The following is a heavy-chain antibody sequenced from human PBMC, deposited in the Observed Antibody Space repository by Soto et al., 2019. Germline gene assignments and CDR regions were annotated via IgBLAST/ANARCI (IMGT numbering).Heavy chain of an antibody. V-gene: IGHV1-3*01. CDR2: INGGNGNT. Sequence: ASVKVSCKASGYTFTNYAMHWVRQAPGQRPEWMGWINGGNGNTKYSQKLQGRVTITRDTSASTAYMELSSLTSEDTAVYYCARVHFDSSGWYLYPWGQGTLVTVSS. CDR3: ARVHFDSSGWYLYP. D-gene: IGHD6-19*01. J-gene: IGHJ5*02. CDR1: GYTFTNYA.